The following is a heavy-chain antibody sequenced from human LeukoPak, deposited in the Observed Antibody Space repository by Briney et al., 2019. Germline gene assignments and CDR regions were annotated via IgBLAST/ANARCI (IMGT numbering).Heavy chain of an antibody. CDR3: ARDVPAAIRALDP. Sequence: ASVKVSCKASGYTFTSYYMHWVRQAPGQGLEWMGIFNPSGGSTSYAQKFQGRVTMTRDTSTSTVYMELSSLRSEDTAVYYCARDVPAAIRALDPWGQGTLVTVSS. CDR2: FNPSGGST. D-gene: IGHD2-2*01. J-gene: IGHJ5*02. V-gene: IGHV1-46*01. CDR1: GYTFTSYY.